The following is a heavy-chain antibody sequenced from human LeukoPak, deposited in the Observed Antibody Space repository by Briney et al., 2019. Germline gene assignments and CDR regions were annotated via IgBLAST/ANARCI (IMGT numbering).Heavy chain of an antibody. CDR1: GGSVSSSF. CDR3: ARDIVAASSDGFDV. D-gene: IGHD2-21*01. Sequence: SETLSLTCSVSGGSVSSSFWSWIRQPAGRELEWLGRMFANGNANYNPSLKSRISTSVDTSTSQFSLTLTSVTAADTAIYYCARDIVAASSDGFDVWGQGTTVIVSS. J-gene: IGHJ3*01. V-gene: IGHV4-4*07. CDR2: MFANGNA.